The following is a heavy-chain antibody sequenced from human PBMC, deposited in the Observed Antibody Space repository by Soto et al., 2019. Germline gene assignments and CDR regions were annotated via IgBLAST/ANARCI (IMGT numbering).Heavy chain of an antibody. CDR1: GYTFTTYW. V-gene: IGHV5-51*01. J-gene: IGHJ4*02. CDR2: IYPGDSDT. D-gene: IGHD3-22*01. Sequence: PGESLKISCKGSGYTFTTYWIGWVRQMPGKGLEWMGIIYPGDSDTTYSPSFQGQVTISADKSISTAYLQWNSLKASGSAMYYCGRLDSSYYFDYWGQGTLVTVSS. CDR3: GRLDSSYYFDY.